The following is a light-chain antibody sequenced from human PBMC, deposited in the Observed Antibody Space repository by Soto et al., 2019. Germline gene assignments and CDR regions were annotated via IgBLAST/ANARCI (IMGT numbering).Light chain of an antibody. J-gene: IGKJ1*01. CDR3: QQYKSPPWT. CDR1: QSVSKW. V-gene: IGKV1-5*01. CDR2: DAS. Sequence: DIQMTQSPSTLSADAGDRVIITCRASQSVSKWLAWYQQKPGKAPTLLMYDASNLQGGVPFRFSGSGSGTEFTLTISDLQPDAFATYYCQQYKSPPWTFGQGTKVDIK.